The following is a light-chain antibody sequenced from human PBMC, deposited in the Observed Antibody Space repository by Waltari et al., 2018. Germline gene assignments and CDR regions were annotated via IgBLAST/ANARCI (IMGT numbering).Light chain of an antibody. CDR1: QYISSS. CDR3: EQSYGIPRT. Sequence: DIEMTQSPSSLSASVGDSVTIACRSSQYISSSLNWYQQKPGKAPKLLISAASDLQSVVRCRVSGSGSGTELTRSIRSLQPEEFASYWCEQSYGIPRTCGGGTKVESK. CDR2: AAS. V-gene: IGKV1-39*01. J-gene: IGKJ4*02.